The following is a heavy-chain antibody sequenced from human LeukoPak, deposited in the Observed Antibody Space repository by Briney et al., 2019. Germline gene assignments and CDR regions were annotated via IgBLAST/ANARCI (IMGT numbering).Heavy chain of an antibody. D-gene: IGHD5-24*01. V-gene: IGHV1-69*04. Sequence: SVKVSCNASGGTFSSYVISWARQAPGQGLEWMGRIIPILGIANYAQKFQGRVTITADKSTSTAYMELSSLRSEDTAVYYCARLLGDGNNYNYGMDVWGQRTTVTVSS. J-gene: IGHJ6*02. CDR3: ARLLGDGNNYNYGMDV. CDR1: GGTFSSYV. CDR2: IIPILGIA.